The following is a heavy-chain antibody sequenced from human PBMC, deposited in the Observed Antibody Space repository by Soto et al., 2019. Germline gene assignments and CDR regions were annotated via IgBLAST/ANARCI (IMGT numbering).Heavy chain of an antibody. V-gene: IGHV3-73*01. D-gene: IGHD7-27*01. CDR2: IRSKANSYAT. CDR1: GFTFSGSA. CDR3: TRPLLKTGNYYYYMDV. J-gene: IGHJ6*03. Sequence: PGGSLRLSCAASGFTFSGSAMHWVRQASGKGLEWVGRIRSKANSYATAYAASVKGRFTISRDDSKNTAYLQMNSLKTEDTAVYYCTRPLLKTGNYYYYMDVWGKGTTVTVSS.